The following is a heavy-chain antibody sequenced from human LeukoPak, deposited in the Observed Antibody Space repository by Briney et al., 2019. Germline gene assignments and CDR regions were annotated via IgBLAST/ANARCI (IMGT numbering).Heavy chain of an antibody. CDR1: GGTFSSYA. D-gene: IGHD2-15*01. V-gene: IGHV1-69*05. Sequence: GASVKVSCKASGGTFSSYAISWVRQAPGQGPEWMGRIIPIFGTANYAQKFQGRVTITTDESTSTAYMELSSLRSEDTAVYYCARAGRYCSGGSCPINTSYYYYMDVWGKGTTVTVSS. J-gene: IGHJ6*03. CDR2: IIPIFGTA. CDR3: ARAGRYCSGGSCPINTSYYYYMDV.